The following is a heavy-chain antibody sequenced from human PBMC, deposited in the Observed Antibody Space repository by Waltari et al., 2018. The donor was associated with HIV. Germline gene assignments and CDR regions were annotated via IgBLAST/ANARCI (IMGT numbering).Heavy chain of an antibody. J-gene: IGHJ5*02. CDR2: IYYSGST. CDR1: GGSISSSSYY. V-gene: IGHV4-39*07. Sequence: QLQLQESGPGLVKPSETLSLTCTVSGGSISSSSYYWGWIRQPPGKGLEWIGSIYYSGSTYYNPSLKSRVTISVDTSKNQFSLKLSSVTAADTAVYYCARDPLRYSSSSGSYNWFDPWGQGTLVTVSS. D-gene: IGHD6-6*01. CDR3: ARDPLRYSSSSGSYNWFDP.